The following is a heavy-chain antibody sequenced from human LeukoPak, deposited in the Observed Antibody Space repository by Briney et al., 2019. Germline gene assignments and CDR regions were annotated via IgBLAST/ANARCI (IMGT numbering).Heavy chain of an antibody. CDR1: GFTVSSNY. CDR2: IYSGIST. Sequence: GGSLRLSCAASGFTVSSNYMSWVRQAPGKGLEWVSVIYSGISTYYADSVKGRFTISRDNSKNSLYLQMNSLRAEDTAVYYCAREYYGDYDYWGQGTLVTVSS. V-gene: IGHV3-53*01. CDR3: AREYYGDYDY. D-gene: IGHD4-17*01. J-gene: IGHJ4*02.